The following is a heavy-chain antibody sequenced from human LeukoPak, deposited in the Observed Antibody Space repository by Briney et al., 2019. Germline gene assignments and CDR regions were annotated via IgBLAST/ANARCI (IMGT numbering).Heavy chain of an antibody. Sequence: SVKVSCKTSGGTFSSYAISWVRQAPGQGLEWMGGIIPIFGTANYAQKFQGRVTITADESTSTAYMELSSLRSEDTAVYYCARHEKKYCSSTSCYLDYWGQGTLVTVSS. CDR2: IIPIFGTA. CDR3: ARHEKKYCSSTSCYLDY. CDR1: GGTFSSYA. D-gene: IGHD2-2*01. J-gene: IGHJ4*02. V-gene: IGHV1-69*13.